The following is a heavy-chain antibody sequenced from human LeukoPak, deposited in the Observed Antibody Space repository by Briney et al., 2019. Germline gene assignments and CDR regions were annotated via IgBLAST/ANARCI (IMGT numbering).Heavy chain of an antibody. CDR1: GGSFSGYY. CDR2: INHSGST. J-gene: IGHJ5*02. V-gene: IGHV4-34*01. Sequence: SETLSLTCAVYGGSFSGYYWSWIRQPPGKGLEWIGEINHSGSTNYNPSLKGRVTISVDTSKNQFSLKLSSVTAADTAVYYCARVTGAYYYDSSGYHGLDPWGQGTLVTVSS. D-gene: IGHD3-22*01. CDR3: ARVTGAYYYDSSGYHGLDP.